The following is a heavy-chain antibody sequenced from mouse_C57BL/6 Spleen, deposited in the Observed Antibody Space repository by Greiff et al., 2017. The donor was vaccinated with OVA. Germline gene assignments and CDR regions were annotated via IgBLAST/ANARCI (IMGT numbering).Heavy chain of an antibody. J-gene: IGHJ4*01. Sequence: LVESGAELVRPGASVKLSCTASGFNIKDDYMHWVKQRPEQGLEWIGWIDPENGDTEYASKFQGKATITADTSSNTAYLQLSSLTSEDTAVYYCTTWILRYAMDYWGQGNSVTVSS. CDR3: TTWILRYAMDY. D-gene: IGHD1-1*01. CDR1: GFNIKDDY. V-gene: IGHV14-4*01. CDR2: IDPENGDT.